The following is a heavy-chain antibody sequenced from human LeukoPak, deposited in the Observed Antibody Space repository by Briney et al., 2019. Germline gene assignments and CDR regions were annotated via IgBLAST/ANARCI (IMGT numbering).Heavy chain of an antibody. V-gene: IGHV3-30*01. D-gene: IGHD4-17*01. Sequence: GRSLRLSCAASGFTFSSYAMHWVRQVPGKGLEWVAVISYDGSNKYYADSVKGRFTISRDNSKNTLYLQMNSLRAEDTAVYYCARAADDDYGDYTPSAFDIWGQGTMVTVSS. CDR1: GFTFSSYA. J-gene: IGHJ3*02. CDR2: ISYDGSNK. CDR3: ARAADDDYGDYTPSAFDI.